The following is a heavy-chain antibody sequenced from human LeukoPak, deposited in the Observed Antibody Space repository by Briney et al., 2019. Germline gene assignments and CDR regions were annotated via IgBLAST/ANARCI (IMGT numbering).Heavy chain of an antibody. CDR3: ARETVEAVAGS. CDR2: IYSGGST. V-gene: IGHV3-53*01. Sequence: PGGSLRLSCAASGFTVSSNYMSWVRQAPGKGLEWVSVIYSGGSTYYAGFVKGRFTISRDNSKNTLYLQMNSLRAEDTAVYYCARETVEAVAGSWGQGTLVTVSS. D-gene: IGHD6-19*01. CDR1: GFTVSSNY. J-gene: IGHJ5*02.